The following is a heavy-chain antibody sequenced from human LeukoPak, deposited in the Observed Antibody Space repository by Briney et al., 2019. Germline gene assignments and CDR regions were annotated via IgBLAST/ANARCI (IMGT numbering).Heavy chain of an antibody. D-gene: IGHD6-19*01. CDR3: AATSNSGWLIQPFDY. J-gene: IGHJ4*02. CDR1: GFTFNSYA. Sequence: GGSLRLSCAASGFTFNSYAMSWVRQAPGKGLEWVSAISGSGGSTYYADSVRGRFTISRDNSKNTLYLQMNSVRAEDTAVCYCAATSNSGWLIQPFDYWGQGTLVTVSS. V-gene: IGHV3-23*01. CDR2: ISGSGGST.